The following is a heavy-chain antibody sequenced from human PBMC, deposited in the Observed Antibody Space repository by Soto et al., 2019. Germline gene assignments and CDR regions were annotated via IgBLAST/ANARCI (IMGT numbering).Heavy chain of an antibody. V-gene: IGHV1-69*13. CDR2: IIPIFGTA. J-gene: IGHJ6*02. CDR1: GYTFSSYA. Sequence: SVKVSCKASGYTFSSYAISWVRQAPGQGLEWMGGIIPIFGTANYAQKFQGRVTITADESTSTAYMELSSLRSEDTAVYYCARHDCISTSCYYYYYYGMDVWGQGTTVTVSS. D-gene: IGHD2-2*01. CDR3: ARHDCISTSCYYYYYYGMDV.